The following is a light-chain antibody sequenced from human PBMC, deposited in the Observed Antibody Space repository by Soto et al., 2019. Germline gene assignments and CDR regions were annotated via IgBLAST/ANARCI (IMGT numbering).Light chain of an antibody. CDR1: QSISSW. CDR2: KTS. V-gene: IGKV1-5*03. CDR3: QYYNNYCWT. J-gene: IGKJ1*01. Sequence: DIQLTQSPSTLSASVGDRVTITCRASQSISSWLAWYQQKPGKAPKFLIYKTSDLESGVPSRCSGSGSGTEFTLTTSSLQPDDFATYYCQYYNNYCWTFGQGTKVDIK.